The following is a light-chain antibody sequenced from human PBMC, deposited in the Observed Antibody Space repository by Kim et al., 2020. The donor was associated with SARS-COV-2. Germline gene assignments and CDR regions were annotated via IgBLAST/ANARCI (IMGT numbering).Light chain of an antibody. CDR2: GAS. J-gene: IGKJ1*01. CDR3: QQYGRSPRT. CDR1: QSVKKNY. Sequence: STGESATPSCGAGQSVKKNYFAWYQHTPGQAPRLLIYGASNRATGVPDRVSGSASGTDFTLTISRLEPEDFAVYYCQQYGRSPRTFGQRTKVDIK. V-gene: IGKV3-20*01.